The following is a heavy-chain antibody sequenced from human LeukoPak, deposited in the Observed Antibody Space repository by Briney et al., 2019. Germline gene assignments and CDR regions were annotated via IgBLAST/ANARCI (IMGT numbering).Heavy chain of an antibody. D-gene: IGHD5-18*01. CDR1: GGTFSSYA. V-gene: IGHV1-69*05. Sequence: GASVKVSCKASGGTFSSYAISWVRQAPGQGLEWMGRIIPVFGTANYAQKFQGRVTITTDEPTSTAYMELSSLRSEDTAVYYCARSYEHVFDYWGQGTLVTVSS. CDR2: IIPVFGTA. CDR3: ARSYEHVFDY. J-gene: IGHJ4*02.